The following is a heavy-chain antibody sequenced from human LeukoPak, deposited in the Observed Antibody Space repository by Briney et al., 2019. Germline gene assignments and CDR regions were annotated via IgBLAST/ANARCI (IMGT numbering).Heavy chain of an antibody. V-gene: IGHV3-30*02. CDR1: GFTFSSYG. CDR3: GKEGDWDNLSFDS. Sequence: GGSLRLSCAASGFTFSSYGMHWVRQAPGKGLEWVTYIRYDGSKKYYADSLKGRFTISRDNSKNTLYLQITSLRAEDTALYYWGKEGDWDNLSFDSWGRGPRATVS. D-gene: IGHD1/OR15-1a*01. J-gene: IGHJ4*02. CDR2: IRYDGSKK.